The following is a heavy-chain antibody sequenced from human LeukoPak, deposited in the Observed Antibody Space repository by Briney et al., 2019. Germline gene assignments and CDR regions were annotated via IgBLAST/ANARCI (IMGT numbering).Heavy chain of an antibody. J-gene: IGHJ1*01. Sequence: SVKVSCKASGGTFSGYAISWVRQAPGQGLEWMGGIIPIFGTANYAQKFQGRVTITADESTSTAYMELSSLRSEDTAVYYCARDLARPHCGGDCRGSTPEYFQHWGQGTLVTVSS. CDR2: IIPIFGTA. CDR1: GGTFSGYA. CDR3: ARDLARPHCGGDCRGSTPEYFQH. D-gene: IGHD2-21*02. V-gene: IGHV1-69*01.